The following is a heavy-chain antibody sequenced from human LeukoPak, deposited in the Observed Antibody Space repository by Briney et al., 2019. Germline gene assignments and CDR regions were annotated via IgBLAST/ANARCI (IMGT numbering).Heavy chain of an antibody. CDR1: GFTFSSYW. CDR3: RGIQLWARTYAFDI. D-gene: IGHD5-18*01. CDR2: IKQDGSEK. Sequence: PGGSLRLSCAASGFTFSSYWMSWVRQAPGKGLEWVANIKQDGSEKYYVDSVKGRFTISRDNAKNSLYLQMNSLRAEDTAVYYCRGIQLWARTYAFDIWGQGTMVTVS. V-gene: IGHV3-7*01. J-gene: IGHJ3*02.